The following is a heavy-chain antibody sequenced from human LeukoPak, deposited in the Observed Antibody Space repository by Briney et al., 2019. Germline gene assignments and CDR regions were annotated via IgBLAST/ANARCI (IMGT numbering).Heavy chain of an antibody. CDR1: GYTFTGYY. V-gene: IGHV1-8*02. Sequence: ASVKVSCKASGYTFTGYYMHWVRQAPGQGLEWMGWMNPNSGNTGYAQKFQGRVTMTRNTSISTAYMELSSLRSEDTAVYYCARSVAIAVAGYWGQGTLVTVSS. CDR3: ARSVAIAVAGY. D-gene: IGHD6-19*01. CDR2: MNPNSGNT. J-gene: IGHJ4*02.